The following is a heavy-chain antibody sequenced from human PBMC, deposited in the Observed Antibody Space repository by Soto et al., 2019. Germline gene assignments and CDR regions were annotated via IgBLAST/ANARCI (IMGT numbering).Heavy chain of an antibody. CDR3: VKDDGGYPSTAPH. CDR2: ISGSGDRT. V-gene: IGHV3-23*01. Sequence: EVQLLESGGGLVQPGGSLRLSCAASGITISNYPMSWVRQAPGKGLDWVSGISGSGDRTYYADSAKGRFTISKDISKHSLSIQLDSLGVEDPAVYFCVKDDGGYPSTAPHWGQGTLVTVSS. D-gene: IGHD3-22*01. CDR1: GITISNYP. J-gene: IGHJ4*02.